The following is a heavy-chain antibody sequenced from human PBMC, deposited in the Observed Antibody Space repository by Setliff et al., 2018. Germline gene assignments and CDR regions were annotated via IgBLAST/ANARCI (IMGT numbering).Heavy chain of an antibody. D-gene: IGHD3-22*01. CDR1: GDYISSQY. V-gene: IGHV4-59*11. CDR3: ARGPYNIYDRSGYGFTNWFDP. Sequence: SETLSLTCTVSGDYISSQYWSWIRQPPGKGLEWIGYISNRGSTDYNPSLKSRVTISEDTSRSQFSLKLSSVTAADTAVYYCARGPYNIYDRSGYGFTNWFDPWGQGILVTVSS. CDR2: ISNRGST. J-gene: IGHJ5*02.